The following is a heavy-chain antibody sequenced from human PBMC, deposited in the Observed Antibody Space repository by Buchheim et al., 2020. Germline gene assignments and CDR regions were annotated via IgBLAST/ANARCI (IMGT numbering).Heavy chain of an antibody. CDR3: ARGISGLDV. J-gene: IGHJ6*04. CDR1: GFTFSNNG. CDR2: IGAGGGST. D-gene: IGHD1-14*01. Sequence: EVLLLESGGGLVQPGESLRLACAASGFTFSNNGMTWVRQAPGKGLEWVSGIGAGGGSTYCADSVKGRFTISRDNSRNTLYLQMNSLGAEDTAVYYCARGISGLDVWGKGTT. V-gene: IGHV3-23*01.